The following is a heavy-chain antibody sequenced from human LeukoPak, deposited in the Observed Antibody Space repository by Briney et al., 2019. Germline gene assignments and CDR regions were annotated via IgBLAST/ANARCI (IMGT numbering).Heavy chain of an antibody. V-gene: IGHV4-59*01. Sequence: SETLSLTCTVSGGSISSYYWSWIRQPPGKGLEWIGYIYYSGSTNYNPSLKSRVTISVDTSKNQFSLKLSSVTAADTAVYYCARREEGHAFDIWGQGTMVTVSS. CDR2: IYYSGST. CDR3: ARREEGHAFDI. CDR1: GGSISSYY. J-gene: IGHJ3*02.